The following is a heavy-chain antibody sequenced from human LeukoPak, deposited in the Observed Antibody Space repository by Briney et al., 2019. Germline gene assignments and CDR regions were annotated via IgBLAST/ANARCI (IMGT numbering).Heavy chain of an antibody. V-gene: IGHV4-30-4*01. CDR1: GGSISGDDDY. CDR3: ARGGPDRYSSSSLDY. D-gene: IGHD6-13*01. Sequence: PSETLSLTCTVSGGSISGDDDYWGWIRQPPGKGLEWIGFIYYTGSTDYNPSLKSRVIISVDTSKHQFSLKLTSVTAADTAVYYCARGGPDRYSSSSLDYWGQGTLVTVSS. CDR2: IYYTGST. J-gene: IGHJ4*02.